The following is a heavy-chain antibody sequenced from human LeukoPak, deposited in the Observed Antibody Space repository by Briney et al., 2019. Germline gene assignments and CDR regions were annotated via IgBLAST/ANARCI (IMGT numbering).Heavy chain of an antibody. D-gene: IGHD3-10*01. V-gene: IGHV3-21*01. CDR3: ARDIEYYYGSGSYYNRNDY. CDR1: GFTFSSYE. Sequence: PGGSLRLSCAASGFTFSSYEMNWVRQAPGKGLEWGSSISSSSSYIYYADSVKGRFTISRDNAKNSLYLQMNSLRAEDTAVYYCARDIEYYYGSGSYYNRNDYWGQGTLVTVSS. J-gene: IGHJ4*02. CDR2: ISSSSSYI.